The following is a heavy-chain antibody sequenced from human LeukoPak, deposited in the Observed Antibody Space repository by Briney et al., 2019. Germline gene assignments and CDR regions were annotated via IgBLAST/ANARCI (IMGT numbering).Heavy chain of an antibody. CDR1: GGSISSYY. Sequence: SETLSLTCTVSGGSISSYYWSWIRQPPGKGLEWIGEINHSGSTNYNPSLKSRVTISVDTSKNQFSLKLSSVTAADTAVYYCARGRQGLLLYWGQGTLVTVSS. V-gene: IGHV4-34*01. CDR2: INHSGST. CDR3: ARGRQGLLLY. J-gene: IGHJ4*02. D-gene: IGHD3-10*01.